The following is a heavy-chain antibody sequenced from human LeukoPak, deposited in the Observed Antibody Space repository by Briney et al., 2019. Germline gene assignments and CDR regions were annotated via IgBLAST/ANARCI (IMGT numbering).Heavy chain of an antibody. Sequence: TGGSLRLSCAASGFTFSSYAMHWVRQAPGKGLEWVAVISYDGSNKYYADSVKGRFTISRDNSKNTLYLQMNSLRAEDTAVYYCARAHYGDSYYFDYWGQGTLVNVSS. CDR2: ISYDGSNK. CDR3: ARAHYGDSYYFDY. CDR1: GFTFSSYA. J-gene: IGHJ4*02. V-gene: IGHV3-30*04. D-gene: IGHD4-17*01.